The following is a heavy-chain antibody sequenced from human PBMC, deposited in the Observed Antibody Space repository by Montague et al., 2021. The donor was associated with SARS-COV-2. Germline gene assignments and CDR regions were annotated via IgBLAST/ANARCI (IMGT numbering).Heavy chain of an antibody. CDR1: GFSLSTSGVG. CDR3: AHRRLHTGSFDY. Sequence: PALVKPTQTLTLTCTFSGFSLSTSGVGVGWIRQPPGKALEWLALIYWDDDKCYSPSLKSRLTSTKDTSKNQVFLTVTNMDPVDTATYYCAHRRLHTGSFDYWGQGALVTVSS. CDR2: IYWDDDK. D-gene: IGHD1-26*01. J-gene: IGHJ4*02. V-gene: IGHV2-5*02.